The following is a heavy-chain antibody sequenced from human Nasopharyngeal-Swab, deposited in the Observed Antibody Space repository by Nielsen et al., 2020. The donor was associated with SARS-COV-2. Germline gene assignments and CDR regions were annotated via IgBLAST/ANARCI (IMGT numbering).Heavy chain of an antibody. CDR2: INPSDGST. J-gene: IGHJ5*02. D-gene: IGHD6-13*01. V-gene: IGHV1-46*01. CDR1: GYTFTSYY. Sequence: SVKVSCKASGYTFTSYYMHWVRQAPGQGLEWMGIINPSDGSTSYAQKFQGRVTMTRDTSTSTVYMELSSLRSEDTAVYYCAREEGAAAGWFDPWGQGTLVTVSS. CDR3: AREEGAAAGWFDP.